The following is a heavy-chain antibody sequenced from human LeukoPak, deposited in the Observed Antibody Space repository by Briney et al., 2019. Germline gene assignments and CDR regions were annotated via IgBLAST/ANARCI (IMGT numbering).Heavy chain of an antibody. V-gene: IGHV4-39*01. Sequence: PSETLSLTCSVSGGSFSNYYWGWIRQPPGRGLEWIGSIYYSGSTYYNPSLKSRVTISEDTSKNQFSLKLNSVTAADTAVYYCARHRIAARGSFDYWGQGTLVTVSS. CDR1: GGSFSNYY. J-gene: IGHJ4*02. CDR3: ARHRIAARGSFDY. CDR2: IYYSGST. D-gene: IGHD6-6*01.